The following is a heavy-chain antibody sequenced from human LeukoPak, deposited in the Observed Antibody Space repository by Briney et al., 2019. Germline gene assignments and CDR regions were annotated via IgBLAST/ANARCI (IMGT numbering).Heavy chain of an antibody. Sequence: PGGSLRLSCAASGFTFSTYSMNWVRQAPGKGLEWVSSISSSSSYIYYADSVKGRFTISRDISKSTLYLQMNSLRPEDTAVYYCARRRYSSSPSLDFWGQGTLVTVSS. CDR3: ARRRYSSSPSLDF. CDR2: ISSSSSYI. CDR1: GFTFSTYS. D-gene: IGHD6-13*01. V-gene: IGHV3-21*04. J-gene: IGHJ4*02.